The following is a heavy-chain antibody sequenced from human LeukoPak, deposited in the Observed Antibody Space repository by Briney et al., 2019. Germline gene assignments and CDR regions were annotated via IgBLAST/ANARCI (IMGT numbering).Heavy chain of an antibody. J-gene: IGHJ5*02. Sequence: SETLSLTCTVSGGSISSHYWSWIRQPPGKGLEWIGYIYYSGSTNYNPSLKSRVTISVDTSKNQFSPKLSSVTAADTAVYYCARNRDSSWYWFDPWGQGTLVTVSS. D-gene: IGHD6-13*01. CDR2: IYYSGST. V-gene: IGHV4-59*11. CDR3: ARNRDSSWYWFDP. CDR1: GGSISSHY.